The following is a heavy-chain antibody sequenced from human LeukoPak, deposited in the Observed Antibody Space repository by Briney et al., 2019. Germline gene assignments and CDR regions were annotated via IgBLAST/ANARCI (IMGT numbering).Heavy chain of an antibody. CDR3: ARGRGWVDH. Sequence: PGGSLRLSCAASGFSFTAYAMSWFRQAPGKGLEWVANIHDDGTVKNYLDSVKGRFTISRDDARNSVSLQLTRLRADDTALYYCARGRGWVDHWGQGTLVTVSS. CDR1: GFSFTAYA. J-gene: IGHJ4*02. CDR2: IHDDGTVK. D-gene: IGHD3-16*01. V-gene: IGHV3-7*01.